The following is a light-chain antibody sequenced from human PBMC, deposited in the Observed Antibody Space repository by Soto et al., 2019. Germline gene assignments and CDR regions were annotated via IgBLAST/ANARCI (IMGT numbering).Light chain of an antibody. CDR1: SSDVGGYYY. CDR3: SSYTSNSTPYV. CDR2: EVS. J-gene: IGLJ1*01. V-gene: IGLV2-14*01. Sequence: QSALTQPASVSLSPGQSITISCTGTSSDVGGYYYVSWYQHHPGEAPKLIIYEVSNRPSGVSNRFSGSKSGNTASLTISGLQADDEADYYCSSYTSNSTPYVFGIGTKVTVL.